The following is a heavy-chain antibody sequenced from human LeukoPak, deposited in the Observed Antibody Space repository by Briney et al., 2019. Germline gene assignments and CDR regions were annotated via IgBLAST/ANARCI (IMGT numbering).Heavy chain of an antibody. CDR3: AKSRVLKLAVPAPILKFGAFDI. D-gene: IGHD2-2*02. J-gene: IGHJ3*02. CDR2: ISYDESNK. Sequence: GRSLRLFCAASGFTFSSYGMHWVRQAPGKGLEWVAVISYDESNKYYADSVKGRFTISRDNSKNTLYLQMNSLRAEDTAVYYCAKSRVLKLAVPAPILKFGAFDIWGQGTMVTVSS. CDR1: GFTFSSYG. V-gene: IGHV3-30*18.